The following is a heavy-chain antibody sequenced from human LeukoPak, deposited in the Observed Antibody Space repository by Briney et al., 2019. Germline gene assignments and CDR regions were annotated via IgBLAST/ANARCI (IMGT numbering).Heavy chain of an antibody. CDR2: INWNGGST. CDR1: GFSFDDYD. J-gene: IGHJ4*02. D-gene: IGHD3-10*01. V-gene: IGHV3-20*04. Sequence: GGSLRLSCAASGFSFDDYDMSWVRQAPGKGLEWVSGINWNGGSTGYADSVKGRFTISRDNAKNSLYLQVSSLRAEDTALYYCAREDGGYFDYWGQGTLVTVSS. CDR3: AREDGGYFDY.